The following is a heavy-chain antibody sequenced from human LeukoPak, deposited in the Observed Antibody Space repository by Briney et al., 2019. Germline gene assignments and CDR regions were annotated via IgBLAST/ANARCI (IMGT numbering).Heavy chain of an antibody. CDR1: EFTVNNNY. CDR3: AGGLRSGLIDY. J-gene: IGHJ4*02. Sequence: PGGSLRLSCAASEFTVNNNYMSWVRQAPGKGLEWVSTTYSAGSTNYADSVKGRFTISRDNSKNTMYLQMNSLRAEDTAVYYCAGGLRSGLIDYWGQGTLVTVSS. V-gene: IGHV3-53*01. D-gene: IGHD4-17*01. CDR2: TYSAGST.